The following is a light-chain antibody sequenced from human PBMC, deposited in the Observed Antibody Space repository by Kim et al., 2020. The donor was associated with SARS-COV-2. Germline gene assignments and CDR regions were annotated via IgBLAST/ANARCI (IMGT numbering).Light chain of an antibody. Sequence: APGKTARITCGGNNIGSKRVHWYQQKPGQAPVLVIHYDRDRPSGIPERVSGSNSGNTATLTISRVEAGDEADYYCQVWDSSSDHRVFGGGTQLTVL. CDR1: NIGSKR. CDR3: QVWDSSSDHRV. CDR2: YDR. V-gene: IGLV3-21*04. J-gene: IGLJ3*02.